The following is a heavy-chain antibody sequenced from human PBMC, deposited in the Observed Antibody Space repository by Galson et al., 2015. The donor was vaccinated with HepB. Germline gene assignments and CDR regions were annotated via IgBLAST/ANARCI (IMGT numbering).Heavy chain of an antibody. J-gene: IGHJ4*02. Sequence: SLRLSCAASGFTFSSYAMSWVRQAPGKGLEWVSAISGSASSTYYGDSVKGRFTISRDNPKNRLYLQMNSLRAGDTAVYYCARVGWELRPLDYWGQGTLVTVSS. CDR3: ARVGWELRPLDY. CDR2: ISGSASST. D-gene: IGHD1-26*01. V-gene: IGHV3-23*01. CDR1: GFTFSSYA.